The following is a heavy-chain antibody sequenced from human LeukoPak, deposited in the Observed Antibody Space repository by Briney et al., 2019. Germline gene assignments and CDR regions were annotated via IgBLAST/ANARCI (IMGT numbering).Heavy chain of an antibody. CDR2: ISYDGSNK. CDR3: VGELGIESFHY. D-gene: IGHD3-16*01. V-gene: IGHV3-30-3*01. CDR1: GFNFSNYA. Sequence: GGSLRLSCAASGFNFSNYAMHWVRQAPGKGLEWVAVISYDGSNKYYADSVKGRFTISRDNSKNTLYLQMNSLRAEDTAVYYCVGELGIESFHYWGQGTLVTVSS. J-gene: IGHJ4*02.